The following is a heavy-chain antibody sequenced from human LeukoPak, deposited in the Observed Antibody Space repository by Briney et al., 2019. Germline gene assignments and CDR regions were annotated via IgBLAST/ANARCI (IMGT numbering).Heavy chain of an antibody. Sequence: SETLSLTCTVSDGSIISSGYYWGWIRQSPGKGLEWIVSLNYGGDTYYNPSLKSRVTISVDTSKNQFSLKLSSVTAADTAVYYCARHVGNSGSGSYLTYFDYWGQGTLVTVSS. D-gene: IGHD3-10*01. V-gene: IGHV4-39*01. CDR1: DGSIISSGYY. CDR3: ARHVGNSGSGSYLTYFDY. CDR2: LNYGGDT. J-gene: IGHJ4*02.